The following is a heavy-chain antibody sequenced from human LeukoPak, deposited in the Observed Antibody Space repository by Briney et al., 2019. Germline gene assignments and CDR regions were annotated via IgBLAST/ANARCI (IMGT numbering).Heavy chain of an antibody. CDR1: GGSTSSYY. J-gene: IGHJ4*02. V-gene: IGHV4-4*07. CDR2: IYNSGST. Sequence: SETLSLTCTVSGGSTSSYYWSWIRQPAGKGLEWIGRIYNSGSTNYNPSLKSRVTMSVDTSKNQFSLKLSSVTAADTAVYYCARGTHTPYSSSAGGDYYFDYWGQGTLVTVSS. D-gene: IGHD6-6*01. CDR3: ARGTHTPYSSSAGGDYYFDY.